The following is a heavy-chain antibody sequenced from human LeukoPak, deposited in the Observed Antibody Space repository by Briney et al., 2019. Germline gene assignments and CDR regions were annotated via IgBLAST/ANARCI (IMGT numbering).Heavy chain of an antibody. D-gene: IGHD2-2*01. Sequence: SETRSLTCTVSGGSVSSYYWSWIRRPPGRGLEWIAYLSHSGSSDSNPSLTSRVTTLVDTSKNQFSLKLTSVTAADTAVYDGARGQYANAWYAFDIWGHGTMVTVSS. V-gene: IGHV4-59*02. J-gene: IGHJ3*02. CDR3: ARGQYANAWYAFDI. CDR1: GGSVSSYY. CDR2: LSHSGSS.